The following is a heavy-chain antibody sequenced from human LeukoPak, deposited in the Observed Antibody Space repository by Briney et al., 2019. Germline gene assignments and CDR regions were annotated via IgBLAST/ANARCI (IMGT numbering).Heavy chain of an antibody. D-gene: IGHD3-22*01. CDR2: ISYDGIIE. J-gene: IGHJ4*02. V-gene: IGHV3-30*04. CDR1: GFAFSSYA. CDR3: AREYYYDSSGYYKGGFDY. Sequence: AGGSLRLSCAASGFAFSSYAMHWVRQAPGKGLEWVAIISYDGIIEDYSDSVKGRFTISRDNAKNTLYLQMNSLRAEDTAVYYCAREYYYDSSGYYKGGFDYWGQGTLVTVSS.